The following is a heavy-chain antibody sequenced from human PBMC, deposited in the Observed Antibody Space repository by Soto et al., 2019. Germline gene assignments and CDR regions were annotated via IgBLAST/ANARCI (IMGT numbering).Heavy chain of an antibody. V-gene: IGHV1-18*04. CDR1: RDTFTSYY. CDR3: AREYQGVLRYFDWSPGGNWFDP. D-gene: IGHD3-9*01. J-gene: IGHJ5*02. Sequence: ASVKVSCKAPRDTFTSYYINWVRQAPGQGLEWMGVINPHGGSTAYAQKLQGRVTMTTDTATSTAYMELRSLRSDDTAVYYSAREYQGVLRYFDWSPGGNWFDPWGQGTLVTVSS. CDR2: INPHGGST.